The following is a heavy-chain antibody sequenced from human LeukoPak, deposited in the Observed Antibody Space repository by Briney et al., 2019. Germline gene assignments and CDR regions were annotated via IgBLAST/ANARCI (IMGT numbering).Heavy chain of an antibody. V-gene: IGHV3-30*04. CDR2: ISYDGSNK. D-gene: IGHD3-9*01. Sequence: PGGSLRLSCAASGFTFSSYAMHWVRQAPGKGLEWVAIISYDGSNKYYADSVKGRFTISRDNSKDTLDLQMNSPRAEDTAVYYCARGAPIWYNDILTGYYREGLDVWGQGTTVTVSS. CDR3: ARGAPIWYNDILTGYYREGLDV. J-gene: IGHJ6*02. CDR1: GFTFSSYA.